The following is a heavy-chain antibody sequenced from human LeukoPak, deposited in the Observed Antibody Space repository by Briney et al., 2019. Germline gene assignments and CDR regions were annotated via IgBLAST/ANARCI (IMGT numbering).Heavy chain of an antibody. CDR2: INPENGGT. J-gene: IGHJ4*02. D-gene: IGHD3-9*01. Sequence: ASVKVSCKASGYTFTGYYMHWVRQAPGQGLEWMGWINPENGGTNYAQNFQDWVTMTRDTSTSTAYMDLSRLKSDDTAVYYCARVLRYFGSPDYWGQGTLVTVSS. V-gene: IGHV1-2*04. CDR1: GYTFTGYY. CDR3: ARVLRYFGSPDY.